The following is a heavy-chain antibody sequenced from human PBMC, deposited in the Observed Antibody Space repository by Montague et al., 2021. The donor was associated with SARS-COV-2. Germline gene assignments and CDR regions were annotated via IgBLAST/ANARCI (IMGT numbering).Heavy chain of an antibody. D-gene: IGHD2-15*01. J-gene: IGHJ6*02. CDR3: ARFETSKFYSSGMDV. Sequence: SLRLSCAASGFTFSSYAMHWVRQAPGKGLEWVSSISSESAYIVYAESVRGRFTISRDNAQNLPYLQMNSLRAEDTAVYYCARFETSKFYSSGMDVWGQGTTVTVSS. V-gene: IGHV3-21*01. CDR2: ISSESAYI. CDR1: GFTFSSYA.